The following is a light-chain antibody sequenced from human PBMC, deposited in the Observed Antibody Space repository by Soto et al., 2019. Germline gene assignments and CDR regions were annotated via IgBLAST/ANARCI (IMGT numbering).Light chain of an antibody. V-gene: IGLV2-14*01. Sequence: QPVLTQPASVSGSPGQSVTISCTGTFSDIGGYNYVSWYQQHPGKAPKLMIYEVDNRPSGVSNRFSGSKSGNTASLTISGLQAEDEADYYCTSYRDSSTLRVFGGGTKLTVL. CDR1: FSDIGGYNY. CDR2: EVD. CDR3: TSYRDSSTLRV. J-gene: IGLJ3*02.